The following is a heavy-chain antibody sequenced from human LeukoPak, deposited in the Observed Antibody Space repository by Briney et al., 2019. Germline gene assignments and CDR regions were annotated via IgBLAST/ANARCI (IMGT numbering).Heavy chain of an antibody. D-gene: IGHD3-9*01. J-gene: IGHJ4*02. CDR1: GGSISSSSYY. CDR3: AREKNYDILTGYYDPSFDY. V-gene: IGHV4-39*07. Sequence: SETLSLTCTVSGGSISSSSYYWGWIRQPPGKGLEWIGSIYYSGSTYYNPSLKSRVTISVDTSKNQFSLKLSSVTAADTAVYYCAREKNYDILTGYYDPSFDYWGQGTLVTVSS. CDR2: IYYSGST.